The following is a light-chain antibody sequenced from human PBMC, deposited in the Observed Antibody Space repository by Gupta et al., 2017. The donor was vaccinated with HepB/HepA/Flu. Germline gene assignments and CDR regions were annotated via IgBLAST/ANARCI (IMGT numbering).Light chain of an antibody. CDR2: AAS. V-gene: IGKV1-39*01. CDR3: QQSHSLPQT. Sequence: QITHSPSPLSASVGDRVTITCRASQSISSYLNWYQQKPGKAPNLLIYAASNLQSGAPSRFSGGGYGTDFTLTISSLQPEDFATYYCQQSHSLPQTFGQGTKLEIK. J-gene: IGKJ2*01. CDR1: QSISSY.